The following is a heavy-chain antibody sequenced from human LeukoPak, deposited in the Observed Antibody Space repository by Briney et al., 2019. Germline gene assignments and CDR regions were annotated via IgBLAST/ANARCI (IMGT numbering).Heavy chain of an antibody. CDR1: GGPVSDYY. V-gene: IGHV4-59*08. CDR3: ARSSNWSRVHYFDY. D-gene: IGHD1-1*01. J-gene: IGHJ4*02. CDR2: IYHTGST. Sequence: SETLSLTCTISGGPVSDYYWSWIRQSPGKGLEWIGYIYHTGSTSYSPSLKSRVTISADTSQNQFSLKLSSVTAADTAVYYCARSSNWSRVHYFDYWGQGTLVTVSS.